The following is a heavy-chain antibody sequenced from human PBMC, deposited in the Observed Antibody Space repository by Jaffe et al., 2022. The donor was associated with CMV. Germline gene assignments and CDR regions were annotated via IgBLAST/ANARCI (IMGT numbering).Heavy chain of an antibody. Sequence: EVQLVQSGAEVKKPGESLKISCKGSGYSFTNYWIGWVRQMPGKGLEWMGIIYPGDSETRYSPSFQGQVTISADKSISTAYLQWSSLKASDTAMYYCARQGYCNGGTCHFDYWGQGTLVTVSS. J-gene: IGHJ4*02. CDR3: ARQGYCNGGTCHFDY. V-gene: IGHV5-51*01. CDR2: IYPGDSET. CDR1: GYSFTNYW. D-gene: IGHD2-15*01.